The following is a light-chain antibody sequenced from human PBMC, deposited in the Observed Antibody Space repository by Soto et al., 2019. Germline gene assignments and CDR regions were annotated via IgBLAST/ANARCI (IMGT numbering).Light chain of an antibody. CDR2: DVS. CDR3: SSYTDTTTPVV. J-gene: IGLJ3*02. Sequence: QSVLTQPASVSGSPGQSITFSCIGTSNDIGAYNYVSWYQQHPGKAPKLIIYDVSDRPSGVSNRFAGSKSGNTASLTISGLRAEDEADYYCSSYTDTTTPVVFGGGTKLTVL. V-gene: IGLV2-14*03. CDR1: SNDIGAYNY.